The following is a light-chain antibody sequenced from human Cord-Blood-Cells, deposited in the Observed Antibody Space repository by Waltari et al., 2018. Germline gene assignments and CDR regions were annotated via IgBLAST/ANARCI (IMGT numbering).Light chain of an antibody. J-gene: IGLJ2*01. Sequence: QSALTQPASVSGSPGQSITISCTGTSSDVGGYNYVSWYQQHPGKAPKLMIYEVSNRPSGVSNRVSGSKSCNTASLTISGLQAEDEADYYCSSYTSSSTLVFGGGTKLTVL. CDR2: EVS. V-gene: IGLV2-14*01. CDR1: SSDVGGYNY. CDR3: SSYTSSSTLV.